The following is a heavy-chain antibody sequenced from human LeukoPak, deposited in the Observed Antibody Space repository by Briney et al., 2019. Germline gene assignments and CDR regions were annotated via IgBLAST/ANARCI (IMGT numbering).Heavy chain of an antibody. J-gene: IGHJ4*02. CDR2: INHSGST. V-gene: IGHV4-34*01. CDR1: GGSFSGYY. Sequence: PETPSLTCAVYGGSFSGYYWSWIRQPPGKGLEWIGEINHSGSTNYNPSLKSRVTISVDTSKNQFSLKLSSVTAADTAVYYCASSAVAGDDYWGQGTLVTVSS. D-gene: IGHD6-19*01. CDR3: ASSAVAGDDY.